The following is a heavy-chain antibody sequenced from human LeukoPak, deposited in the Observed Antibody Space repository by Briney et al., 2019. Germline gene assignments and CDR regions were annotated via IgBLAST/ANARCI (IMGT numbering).Heavy chain of an antibody. J-gene: IGHJ5*02. CDR2: INHSGST. CDR3: AIMLRNSGFDP. V-gene: IGHV4-34*01. CDR1: GGSFSGYY. Sequence: SETLSLTCAVYGGSFSGYYWSWIRQPPGKGLEWIGEINHSGSTNYNPSLKSRVTISVDTSKNQFSLKLSSVTAADTAVYYCAIMLRNSGFDPWGQGTLVTVSS. D-gene: IGHD1-7*01.